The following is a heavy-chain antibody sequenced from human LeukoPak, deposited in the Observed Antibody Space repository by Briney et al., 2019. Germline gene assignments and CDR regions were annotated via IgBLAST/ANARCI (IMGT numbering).Heavy chain of an antibody. Sequence: PSETLSLTCTVSGGSISSYYWSWIRQPPGKGLGWIGYIYYSGSTNYNPSLQSRVTISVDTSKTQSSLKLRSVTAADTAVYYCARHGLWFGELLGYGLDVWGQGTTVTVSS. J-gene: IGHJ6*02. D-gene: IGHD3-10*01. CDR3: ARHGLWFGELLGYGLDV. CDR1: GGSISSYY. V-gene: IGHV4-59*08. CDR2: IYYSGST.